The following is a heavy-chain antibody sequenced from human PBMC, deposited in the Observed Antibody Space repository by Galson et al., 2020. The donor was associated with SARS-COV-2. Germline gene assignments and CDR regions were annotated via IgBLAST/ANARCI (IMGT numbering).Heavy chain of an antibody. Sequence: SETLSLTCTVSGGSIDRPENYWAWIRQPPGKGLEYIGYIFHNGAAYYSPSLKSRLTISLDTSKDEFYLRLNSVTAADTAVYYCATIPIYGIYWYFDLWGRGTLVTVSS. CDR3: ATIPIYGIYWYFDL. CDR1: GGSIDRPENY. CDR2: IFHNGAA. V-gene: IGHV4-30-4*08. D-gene: IGHD4-17*01. J-gene: IGHJ2*01.